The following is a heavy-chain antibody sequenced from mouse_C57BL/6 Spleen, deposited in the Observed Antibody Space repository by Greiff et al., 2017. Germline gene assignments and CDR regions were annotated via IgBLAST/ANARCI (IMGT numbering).Heavy chain of an antibody. CDR3: ASLTGDWYFDV. CDR1: GFNIKDYY. V-gene: IGHV14-2*01. J-gene: IGHJ1*03. D-gene: IGHD4-1*01. CDR2: IDPEDGET. Sequence: EVQLQQSGAELVKPGASVKLSCTASGFNIKDYYMHWVKQRSAQGLGWIGRIDPEDGETKYAPKFPGKATITAETSSNTAYLQLSSLTSEDTAVYYCASLTGDWYFDVWGTGTTVTVSS.